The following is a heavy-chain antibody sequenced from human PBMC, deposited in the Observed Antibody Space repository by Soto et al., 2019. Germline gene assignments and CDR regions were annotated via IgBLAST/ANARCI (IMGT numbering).Heavy chain of an antibody. J-gene: IGHJ4*02. CDR1: GGSISSSTYY. V-gene: IGHV4-61*01. D-gene: IGHD1-7*01. CDR2: IYYSGST. CDR3: ARRYGTTFDY. Sequence: SETLSLTCTVSGGSISSSTYYWSWIRQPPGKGLEWIGYIYYSGSTNYNPSLKSRVTISVDTSKNQFSLKLSSVTAADTAVYYCARRYGTTFDYWGQGTLVTVSS.